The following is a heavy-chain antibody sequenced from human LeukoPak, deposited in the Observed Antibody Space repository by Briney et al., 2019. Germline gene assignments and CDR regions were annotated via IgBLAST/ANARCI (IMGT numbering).Heavy chain of an antibody. J-gene: IGHJ3*02. CDR1: GFTFSSYA. CDR2: IKQDGSEK. V-gene: IGHV3-7*01. CDR3: AGEVNNPYCSGGSCYSGGAFDI. Sequence: GGSLRLSCAASGFTFSSYAMIWARQAPEKGLEWVANIKQDGSEKYYVDSVKGRFTISRDNAKNSLYLQMNSLRAEDTAVYYCAGEVNNPYCSGGSCYSGGAFDIWGQGTMVTVSS. D-gene: IGHD2-15*01.